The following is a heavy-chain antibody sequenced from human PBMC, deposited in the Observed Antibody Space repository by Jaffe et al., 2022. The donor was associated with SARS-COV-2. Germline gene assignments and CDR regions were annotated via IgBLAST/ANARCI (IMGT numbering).Heavy chain of an antibody. V-gene: IGHV3-7*01. CDR2: IKQDGSEK. D-gene: IGHD3-10*01. Sequence: EVQLVESGGGLVQPGGSLRLSCAASGFTFSSYWMSWVRQAPGKGLEWVANIKQDGSEKYYVDSVKGRFTISRDNAKNSLYLQMNSLRAEDTAVYYCARDRVTMVRGVRNGYYYGMDVWGQGTTVTVSS. CDR1: GFTFSSYW. CDR3: ARDRVTMVRGVRNGYYYGMDV. J-gene: IGHJ6*02.